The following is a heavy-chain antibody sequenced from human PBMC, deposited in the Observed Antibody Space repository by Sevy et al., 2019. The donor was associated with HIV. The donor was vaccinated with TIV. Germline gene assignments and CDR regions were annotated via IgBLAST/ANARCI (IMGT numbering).Heavy chain of an antibody. CDR1: GFTFGTYA. D-gene: IGHD2-15*01. J-gene: IGHJ4*02. Sequence: GGSLRLSCAASGFTFGTYAMSWVRQAPGKGLEWVSGISGSGGSTYYADSVKGRFTISRDNSKNTLYLQMNSLRAEDTAVYYCAKAKTVAAGFDYWGQGTLVTVSS. CDR2: ISGSGGST. V-gene: IGHV3-23*01. CDR3: AKAKTVAAGFDY.